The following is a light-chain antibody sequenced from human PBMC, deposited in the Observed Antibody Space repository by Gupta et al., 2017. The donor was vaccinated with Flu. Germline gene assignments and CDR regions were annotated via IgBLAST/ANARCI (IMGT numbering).Light chain of an antibody. CDR1: QGIRSE. V-gene: IGKV1-6*01. Sequence: PSSLSAAVGDTVTLTCRASQGIRSELGWYQQKPGKAPKLLISAASSLEDGVPSRFSGSGFGTDFTLTISSLQPEDFATYFCLQDYNYPRTFGQGTKVEVK. CDR3: LQDYNYPRT. CDR2: AAS. J-gene: IGKJ1*01.